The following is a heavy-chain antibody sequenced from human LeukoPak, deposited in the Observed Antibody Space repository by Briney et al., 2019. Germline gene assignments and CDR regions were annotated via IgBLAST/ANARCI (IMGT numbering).Heavy chain of an antibody. D-gene: IGHD4-17*01. CDR2: IRYDGSNK. CDR1: VFTLSSYG. Sequence: VGALRLSRAPSVFTLSSYGMHWVRPAPRKGLEGVALIRYDGSNKYYADSPESRVTTSRDKSKNTLYLQMNSLRAEDTAVYSCAQAHEGYGDYLKTVYYYYYYLDVWGKGATVTVSS. CDR3: AQAHEGYGDYLKTVYYYYYYLDV. J-gene: IGHJ6*03. V-gene: IGHV3-30*02.